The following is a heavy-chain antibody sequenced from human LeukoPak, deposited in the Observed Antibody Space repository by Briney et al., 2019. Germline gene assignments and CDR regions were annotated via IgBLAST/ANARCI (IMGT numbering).Heavy chain of an antibody. CDR3: AKADSTNYDSSGYYLFDAFDI. J-gene: IGHJ3*02. Sequence: GGSLRLSCAASGFTFSSYAMSWVRQAPGKGLEWVPAISGSGGSTYYADSVKGRFTISRDNSKNTLYLQMNSLRAEDTAVYYCAKADSTNYDSSGYYLFDAFDIWGQGTMVTVSS. V-gene: IGHV3-23*01. D-gene: IGHD3-22*01. CDR2: ISGSGGST. CDR1: GFTFSSYA.